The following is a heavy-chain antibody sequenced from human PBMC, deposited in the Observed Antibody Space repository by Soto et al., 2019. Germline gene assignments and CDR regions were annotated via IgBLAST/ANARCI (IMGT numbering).Heavy chain of an antibody. J-gene: IGHJ4*02. CDR2: MYYSGST. CDR3: ARAGDSSGPVALGY. CDR1: GGSISSFN. D-gene: IGHD6-19*01. Sequence: PSETLSLTCTVSGGSISSFNWSWIRQPPGKGLEWIGYMYYSGSTNYNPSLKSRVTISVDTSKNQFSLKLSSVTAADTAVYYCARAGDSSGPVALGYWGQGTLVTVS. V-gene: IGHV4-59*12.